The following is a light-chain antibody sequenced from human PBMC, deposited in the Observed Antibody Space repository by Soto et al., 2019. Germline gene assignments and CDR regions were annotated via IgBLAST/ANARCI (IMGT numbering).Light chain of an antibody. CDR1: QDIRSD. V-gene: IGKV1-17*01. CDR2: AAS. CDR3: LQIYSYPWT. J-gene: IGKJ1*01. Sequence: DIQMTQSPSSLSASVGDRVTITCRASQDIRSDLGWYQQKPGKAPKRLIYAASGSQSGVPSRFSGSGSGTEFTLTISSLQPEDFATYYCLQIYSYPWTFGQGTKVEIK.